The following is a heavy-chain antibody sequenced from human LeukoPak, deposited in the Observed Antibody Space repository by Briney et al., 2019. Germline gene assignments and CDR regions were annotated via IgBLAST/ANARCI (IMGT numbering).Heavy chain of an antibody. CDR1: GYTLTELS. J-gene: IGHJ5*02. D-gene: IGHD3-10*01. CDR2: FDPKDGET. Sequence: ASVKVSCKVSGYTLTELSMHWVRQAPGKGLEWMGGFDPKDGETIYAQKFQGRVTMTEDTSTDTAYMELSSLRSEDTAVYYCATSYGSGSYWFDPWGQGTLVTVSS. V-gene: IGHV1-24*01. CDR3: ATSYGSGSYWFDP.